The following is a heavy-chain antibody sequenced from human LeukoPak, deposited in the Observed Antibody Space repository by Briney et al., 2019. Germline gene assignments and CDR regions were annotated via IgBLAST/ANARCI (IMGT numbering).Heavy chain of an antibody. J-gene: IGHJ6*02. CDR3: ARAIAAGPSHKYGMDV. CDR2: INPNSGGT. Sequence: ASVKVSCKASGYTFTGYYMHWVRQAPGQGLEWMGWINPNSGGTNYAQKFQGRVTMTRDTSISTAYMELSRLRSDDTAVYYCARAIAAGPSHKYGMDVWGQGTTVTVSS. CDR1: GYTFTGYY. D-gene: IGHD6-13*01. V-gene: IGHV1-2*02.